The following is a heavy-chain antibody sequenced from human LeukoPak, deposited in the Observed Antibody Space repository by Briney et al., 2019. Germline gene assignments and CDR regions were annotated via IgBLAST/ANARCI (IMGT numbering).Heavy chain of an antibody. J-gene: IGHJ6*03. CDR1: GYTFTSYG. Sequence: ASVKVSCKASGYTFTSYGISWVRQAPGQGLEWMGWISAYNGNTNYAQKLQGRVTMTTDISTSTAYMELRSLRSDDTAVYYCARVFVVVPAAIQDYYYYMDVWGKGTTVTVSS. V-gene: IGHV1-18*01. CDR3: ARVFVVVPAAIQDYYYYMDV. D-gene: IGHD2-2*02. CDR2: ISAYNGNT.